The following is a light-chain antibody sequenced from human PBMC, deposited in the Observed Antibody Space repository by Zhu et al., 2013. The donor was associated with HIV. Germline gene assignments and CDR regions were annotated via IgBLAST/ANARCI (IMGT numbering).Light chain of an antibody. V-gene: IGLV6-57*01. CDR2: EDN. J-gene: IGLJ2*01. Sequence: NFMLTQPHSVSESPGKTVTISCTRTSGSIASNYVQWYQQRPGSSPTTVIYEDNQRPSGVPDRFSGSIDSSSNSASLTISGLKTEDEADYYCQSYDTDSVIFGGGTKVTVL. CDR3: QSYDTDSVI. CDR1: SGSIASNY.